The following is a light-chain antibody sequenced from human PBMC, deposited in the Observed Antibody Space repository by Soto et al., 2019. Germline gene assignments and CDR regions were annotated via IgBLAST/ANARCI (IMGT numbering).Light chain of an antibody. Sequence: EIVLTQSPGTLSLSPGERATLSCRASQSVSNFNLAWYQQKPGQAPRLLLYGVSTRGAGIPDRFSGSGSGTDFSLTISRLESEDFGVYFCQQYATSSWTFGQGTTVEIK. J-gene: IGKJ1*01. V-gene: IGKV3-20*01. CDR3: QQYATSSWT. CDR1: QSVSNFN. CDR2: GVS.